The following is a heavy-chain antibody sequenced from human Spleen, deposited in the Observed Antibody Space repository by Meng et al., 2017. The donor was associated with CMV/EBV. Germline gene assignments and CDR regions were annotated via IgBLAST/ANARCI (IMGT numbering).Heavy chain of an antibody. D-gene: IGHD3-22*01. CDR3: ARAYYYDSSGPWGYYGMDV. Sequence: ASVKVSCKASGYTFTSYGISWVRQAPGQGLEWMGWISAYNGNTNYAQKLQGRVTMTTDTSTSTAYMELRSLRSDDTAVYYRARAYYYDSSGPWGYYGMDVWGQGTRVTVSS. CDR1: GYTFTSYG. CDR2: ISAYNGNT. J-gene: IGHJ6*02. V-gene: IGHV1-18*01.